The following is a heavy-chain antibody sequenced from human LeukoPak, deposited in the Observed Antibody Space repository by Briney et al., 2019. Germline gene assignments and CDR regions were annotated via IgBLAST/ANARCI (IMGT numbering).Heavy chain of an antibody. CDR3: ARDAYHSDSSVPYYLDC. V-gene: IGHV3-48*03. Sequence: PGGSLRLSCAASGFTIGNYEMNWVRQAPGKGREWVSYISGSGRTIYYADSVKGRFSISRDNARNSLYLQMNSLRAEDTAVYYCARDAYHSDSSVPYYLDCWGQGTLVTVSS. J-gene: IGHJ4*02. D-gene: IGHD3-22*01. CDR2: ISGSGRTI. CDR1: GFTIGNYE.